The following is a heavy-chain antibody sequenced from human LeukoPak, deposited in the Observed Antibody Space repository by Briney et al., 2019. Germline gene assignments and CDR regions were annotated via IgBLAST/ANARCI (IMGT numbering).Heavy chain of an antibody. D-gene: IGHD1-26*01. V-gene: IGHV3-43*02. Sequence: GGSLRLSCAASGFTFSSYAMSWVRQAPGKGLEWVSLISGDGGSTYYADSVKGRFTISRDNSKNSLYLQMNSLRTEDTALYYCAKDMPRVGAEDYWGQGTLVTVSS. CDR1: GFTFSSYA. CDR3: AKDMPRVGAEDY. J-gene: IGHJ4*02. CDR2: ISGDGGST.